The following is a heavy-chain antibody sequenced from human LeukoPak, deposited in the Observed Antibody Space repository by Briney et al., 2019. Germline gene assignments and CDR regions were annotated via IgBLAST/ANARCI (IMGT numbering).Heavy chain of an antibody. Sequence: SAKVSSXASVGTFTNYTISWVRQAPRQGLEWVGGIIPIFGTANYTQTFQGRVTITADQSTSTAYMELSSLRSEDTAVYDCARDVGYCSSTSCYTPRGNWFDPWGQGTLVTVSS. CDR3: ARDVGYCSSTSCYTPRGNWFDP. D-gene: IGHD2-2*02. J-gene: IGHJ5*02. V-gene: IGHV1-69*01. CDR1: VGTFTNYT. CDR2: IIPIFGTA.